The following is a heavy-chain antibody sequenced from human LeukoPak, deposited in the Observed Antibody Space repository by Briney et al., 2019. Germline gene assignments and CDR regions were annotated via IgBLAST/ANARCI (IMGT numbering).Heavy chain of an antibody. Sequence: ASPKVSCKAPGGTFSSYTTSWVRQAPGQGLEWMGRIIPILGIANYAQKFQGRVTITADKSPSTAYMELSSLRSEDTAVYYCAAEGDIVVVPAAISRYNWFDPGGQGTLVSVSS. CDR2: IIPILGIA. CDR3: AAEGDIVVVPAAISRYNWFDP. V-gene: IGHV1-69*02. J-gene: IGHJ5*02. D-gene: IGHD2-2*02. CDR1: GGTFSSYT.